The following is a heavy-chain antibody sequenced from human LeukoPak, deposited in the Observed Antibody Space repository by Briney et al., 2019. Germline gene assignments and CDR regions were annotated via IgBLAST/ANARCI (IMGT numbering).Heavy chain of an antibody. J-gene: IGHJ4*02. D-gene: IGHD6-6*01. CDR2: ISSSSSYI. CDR1: GFTFSSYS. CDR3: ARDSSFDFDY. V-gene: IGHV3-21*01. Sequence: GGSLRLSCAASGFTFSSYSMNWVRQAPGKGLEWVSSISSSSSYIYYADSVKGRFTISRDNAKNSLYLQMNSLRAEGTAVYYCARDSSFDFDYWGQGTLVTVSS.